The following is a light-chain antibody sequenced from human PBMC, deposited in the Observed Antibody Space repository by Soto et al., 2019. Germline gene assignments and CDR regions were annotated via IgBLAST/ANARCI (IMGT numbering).Light chain of an antibody. V-gene: IGLV2-14*01. J-gene: IGLJ1*01. CDR1: SSDVGGYNL. Sequence: QSFLTQPASVSGSPGQSIIIACSGTSSDVGGYNLVSWYRQQPGNAPKLLIYEVTNRPSGVSNRFSGSKSGNTASLTISGLQAEDEADYYCISYTTSSTYVFGTGTKVTVL. CDR2: EVT. CDR3: ISYTTSSTYV.